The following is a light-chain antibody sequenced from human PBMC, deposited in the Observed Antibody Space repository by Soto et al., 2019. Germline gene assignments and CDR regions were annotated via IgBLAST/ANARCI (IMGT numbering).Light chain of an antibody. J-gene: IGKJ1*01. CDR2: GAS. CDR3: QQYNSWPRT. V-gene: IGKV3-15*01. CDR1: QSIASD. Sequence: ETVMTQSPAALSVSPGESATLSCRASQSIASDLAWYQQKPGQAPRLLIFGASTTASSIQARFTGSRSGTEFTLTISSLQSEDFAVYYCQQYNSWPRTFGRGTKVEI.